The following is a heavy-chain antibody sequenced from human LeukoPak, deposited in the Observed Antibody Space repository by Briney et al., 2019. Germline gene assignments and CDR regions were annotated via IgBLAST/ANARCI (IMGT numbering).Heavy chain of an antibody. V-gene: IGHV1-18*04. CDR2: ISGENGNT. J-gene: IGHJ4*02. Sequence: GASVKVSXKTSGYSFTNYGISWMRQAPGQGPEWMGRISGENGNTNYAQKFQARFTMTTNTSTGVAYMELRSLRSDDTAVYYCARWGVHGTTTYCFDYWGQGSLVTVSS. CDR3: ARWGVHGTTTYCFDY. CDR1: GYSFTNYG. D-gene: IGHD2/OR15-2a*01.